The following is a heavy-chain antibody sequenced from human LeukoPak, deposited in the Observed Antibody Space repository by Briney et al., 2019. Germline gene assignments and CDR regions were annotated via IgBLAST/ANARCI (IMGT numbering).Heavy chain of an antibody. Sequence: GGSLRLSCAASGFTFSSYEMNWVRQAPGKGLESVSAISINGGSTYYANSVKGRFTISRDNSKNTLYLQMGSLRAEDMAVYYCARVIAGVGGFDYWGQGTLVTVSS. CDR2: ISINGGST. V-gene: IGHV3-64*01. CDR3: ARVIAGVGGFDY. CDR1: GFTFSSYE. D-gene: IGHD1-26*01. J-gene: IGHJ4*02.